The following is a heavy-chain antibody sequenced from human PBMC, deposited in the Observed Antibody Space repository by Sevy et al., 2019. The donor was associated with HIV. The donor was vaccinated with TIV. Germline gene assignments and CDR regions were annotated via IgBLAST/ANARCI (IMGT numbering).Heavy chain of an antibody. CDR1: GGSISSYY. V-gene: IGHV4-4*07. CDR3: ARFLGYCSGGSCYHNWFDP. Sequence: GSLRLSCTVSGGSISSYYWSWIRQPAGKGLEWIGRIYTSGSTNYNPSLKSRVTMSVDTSKNQFSLKLSSVTAADTAVYYCARFLGYCSGGSCYHNWFDPWGQGTLVTVSS. CDR2: IYTSGST. D-gene: IGHD2-15*01. J-gene: IGHJ5*02.